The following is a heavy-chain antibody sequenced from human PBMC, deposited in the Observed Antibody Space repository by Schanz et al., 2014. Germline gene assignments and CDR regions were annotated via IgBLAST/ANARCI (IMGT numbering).Heavy chain of an antibody. CDR3: VKGGTNTLDS. CDR2: ISISGDV. CDR1: GFTFSSYG. J-gene: IGHJ4*02. V-gene: IGHV3-48*01. Sequence: VQLVESGGDVVQPGRSLRLSCAASGFTFSSYGMHWVRQAPGKGLEWISYISISGDVFYTDSVRGRFTISRDSAKSSLYLQMSSLRGDDTAIYYCVKGGTNTLDSWGQGTLVTVSS.